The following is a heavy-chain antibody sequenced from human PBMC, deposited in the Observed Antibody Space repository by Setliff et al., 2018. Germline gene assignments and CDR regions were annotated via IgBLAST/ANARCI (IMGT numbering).Heavy chain of an antibody. CDR2: IYYSGST. V-gene: IGHV4-39*07. CDR1: GGSISSSIYY. CDR3: ARVSQLVVLSLYYYYGMDV. Sequence: PSETLSLTCTVSGGSISSSIYYWGWIRQPPGKGLEWIGSIYYSGSTYYNPSLKSRVTISVDTSKNQFSLKLSSVTAADTAVYYYARVSQLVVLSLYYYYGMDVWGQGTTVTVSS. D-gene: IGHD6-6*01. J-gene: IGHJ6*02.